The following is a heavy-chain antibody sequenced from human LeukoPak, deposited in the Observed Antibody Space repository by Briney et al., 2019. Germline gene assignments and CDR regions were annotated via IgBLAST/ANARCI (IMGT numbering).Heavy chain of an antibody. CDR1: GGSISSYY. D-gene: IGHD4-17*01. V-gene: IGHV4-59*01. CDR2: IYYSGST. J-gene: IGHJ3*02. Sequence: SETLSLTCTVSGGSISSYYWSWIRQPPGKGLEWIGYIYYSGSTNYNPSLKSRVTISVDTSKNQFSLKLSSVTAADTAVYYCARYISRDYGVGAFDIWGQGTMVTVSS. CDR3: ARYISRDYGVGAFDI.